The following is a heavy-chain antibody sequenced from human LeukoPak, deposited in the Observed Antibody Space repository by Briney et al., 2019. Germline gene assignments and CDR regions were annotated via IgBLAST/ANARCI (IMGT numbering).Heavy chain of an antibody. D-gene: IGHD3/OR15-3a*01. V-gene: IGHV3-23*01. CDR3: AKRGVVIRVFLVGFHKEAFYFES. CDR1: GITLSNYG. CDR2: ISGSGGST. J-gene: IGHJ4*02. Sequence: GGSLRLSCAVSGITLSNYGMSWVRQAPGKGLEWVAGISGSGGSTVYADSVKGRFTISRDNPKNTLYLQMNSLRAEDTAFYFCAKRGVVIRVFLVGFHKEAFYFESWGQGALVTVSS.